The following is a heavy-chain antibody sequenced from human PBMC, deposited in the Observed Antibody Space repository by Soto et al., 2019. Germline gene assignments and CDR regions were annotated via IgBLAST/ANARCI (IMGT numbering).Heavy chain of an antibody. Sequence: SVKVSCKASGGTFSSYAISWVRQAPGQGLEWMGGIIPIFGTANYAQKFQGRVTITADESTSTAYMELSSLRSEDTAVYYCARVITMVRGVIHLYYSYYSGMVVWS. CDR1: GGTFSSYA. CDR2: IIPIFGTA. J-gene: IGHJ6*02. D-gene: IGHD3-10*01. CDR3: ARVITMVRGVIHLYYSYYSGMVV. V-gene: IGHV1-69*13.